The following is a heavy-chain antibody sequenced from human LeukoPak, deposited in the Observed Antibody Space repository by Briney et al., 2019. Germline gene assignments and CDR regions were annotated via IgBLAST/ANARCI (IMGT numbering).Heavy chain of an antibody. Sequence: GASVKVSCKASGYTFTGYYMHWVRQAPGQGLEWMGWINPNSGGTNYAQKLQGRVTMTTDTSTSTAYMELRSLRSDDTAVYYCARDWEQQLVGYRQSGINLWFDPWGQGTLVTVSS. J-gene: IGHJ5*02. D-gene: IGHD6-13*01. CDR3: ARDWEQQLVGYRQSGINLWFDP. CDR1: GYTFTGYY. V-gene: IGHV1-2*02. CDR2: INPNSGGT.